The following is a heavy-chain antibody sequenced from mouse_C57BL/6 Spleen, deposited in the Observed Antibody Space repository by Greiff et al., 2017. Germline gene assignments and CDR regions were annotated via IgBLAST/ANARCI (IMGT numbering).Heavy chain of an antibody. CDR3: TRENDGYYGRIC. D-gene: IGHD2-3*01. CDR1: GYTFTDYE. CDR2: IDPETGGT. Sequence: QVQLQQSGAELVRPGASVTLSCKASGYTFTDYEMHWVKQTPVHGLEWIGAIDPETGGTAYNQKFKGKAILTADKSSSTAYMELRSLTSEDSAVYYCTRENDGYYGRICWGQGTLVTVSA. J-gene: IGHJ3*01. V-gene: IGHV1-15*01.